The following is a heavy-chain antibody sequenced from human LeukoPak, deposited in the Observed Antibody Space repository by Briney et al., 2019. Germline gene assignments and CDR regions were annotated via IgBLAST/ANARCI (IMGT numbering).Heavy chain of an antibody. J-gene: IGHJ6*02. CDR2: ISGGGGST. CDR3: ARVSFYYYYGMDV. Sequence: PGGSLRLSCAASGFTFTSYSMNWVRQAPGKGLEWVSTISGGGGSTYYADSVKGRFTISRDNSKNTLYLQVNSLRAEDTAVYCCARVSFYYYYGMDVWGQGTTVTVSS. CDR1: GFTFTSYS. V-gene: IGHV3-23*01.